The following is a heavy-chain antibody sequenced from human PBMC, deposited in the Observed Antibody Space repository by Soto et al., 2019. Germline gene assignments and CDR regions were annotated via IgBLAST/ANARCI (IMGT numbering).Heavy chain of an antibody. CDR3: AKVGQWFGELGGEYYYGMDV. CDR1: GFTFSSYG. J-gene: IGHJ6*02. V-gene: IGHV3-30*18. CDR2: ISYDGSNK. Sequence: GGSLRLSCAASGFTFSSYGMHWVRQAPGKGLEWVAAISYDGSNKYYADSVKGRFTISRDNSKNTLYLQMNSLRAEDTAVYYCAKVGQWFGELGGEYYYGMDVWGQGNTVTVSS. D-gene: IGHD3-10*01.